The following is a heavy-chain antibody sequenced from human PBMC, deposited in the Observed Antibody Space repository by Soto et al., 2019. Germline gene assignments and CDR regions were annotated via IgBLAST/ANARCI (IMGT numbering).Heavy chain of an antibody. Sequence: SQSQSLTCAISVDSVSSNSAAWNWSRQSPSRGVEWLGRTYYRSKWYNDYAVSVKSRITINPDTSKNQFSLQLNSVTPEDTAVYYCARGMYHSSGWSRTTDYYYGMDVWGQGTTVTVYS. V-gene: IGHV6-1*01. D-gene: IGHD6-19*01. CDR1: VDSVSSNSAA. CDR3: ARGMYHSSGWSRTTDYYYGMDV. CDR2: TYYRSKWYN. J-gene: IGHJ6*02.